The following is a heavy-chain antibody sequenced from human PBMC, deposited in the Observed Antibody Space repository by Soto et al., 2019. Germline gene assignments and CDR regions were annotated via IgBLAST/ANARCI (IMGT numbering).Heavy chain of an antibody. V-gene: IGHV3-23*01. J-gene: IGHJ6*03. CDR2: ISGSGGST. D-gene: IGHD5-12*01. CDR1: GFPFSRYA. Sequence: GATLSRSCADSGFPFSRYAMRWVRQAPGKGLEWVSAISGSGGSTYYADSVKGRFTISRDNSKNTPYLQMNSLRAEDTAVYYCAKFPQMAYYYYYMDVWGKGTTVTV. CDR3: AKFPQMAYYYYYMDV.